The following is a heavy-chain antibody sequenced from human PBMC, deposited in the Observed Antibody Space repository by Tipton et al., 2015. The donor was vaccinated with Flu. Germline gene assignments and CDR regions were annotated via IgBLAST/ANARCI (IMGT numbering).Heavy chain of an antibody. Sequence: GSLRLSCEASGFTFSTYEMNWVRQAPGKGLEWVSYISGTGRIIYYADSVRGRFTISRDNAKNSLYLQMNSLRAEDTATYYCARMVLRGVVRSYAMDVWGQGTTVTVSS. D-gene: IGHD3-10*01. CDR2: ISGTGRII. J-gene: IGHJ6*02. CDR1: GFTFSTYE. V-gene: IGHV3-48*03. CDR3: ARMVLRGVVRSYAMDV.